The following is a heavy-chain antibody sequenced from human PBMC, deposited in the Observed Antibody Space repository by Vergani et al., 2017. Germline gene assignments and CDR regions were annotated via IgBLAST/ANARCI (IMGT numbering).Heavy chain of an antibody. CDR1: GGTFSSNS. J-gene: IGHJ4*02. V-gene: IGHV1-69*05. D-gene: IGHD3-22*01. Sequence: QGQLAQSGAEVKKPGSSVKVSCKASGGTFSSNSISWVRQAPGQGLEWMGRIIPIFGTTSYAQKFQGRVTMTRDTSTSTVYMELSSLRSEDTAVYYCTRGWYYDSIAYWAYWGQGTLVTVSS. CDR3: TRGWYYDSIAYWAY. CDR2: IIPIFGTT.